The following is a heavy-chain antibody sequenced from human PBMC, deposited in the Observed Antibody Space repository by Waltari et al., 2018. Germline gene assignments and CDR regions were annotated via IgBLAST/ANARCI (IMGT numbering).Heavy chain of an antibody. CDR3: TRGSSGYCFDY. CDR1: GFTFSGSA. J-gene: IGHJ4*02. Sequence: EVQLVESGGGLVQPGGSLKLSCAASGFTFSGSAMHWVRQASGKGLEWVGRIRSKANSYATAYAASVKGRFTISRDDSKNTAYLQMNSLKTEDTAVYYCTRGSSGYCFDYWGQGTLVTVSS. CDR2: IRSKANSYAT. D-gene: IGHD3-22*01. V-gene: IGHV3-73*01.